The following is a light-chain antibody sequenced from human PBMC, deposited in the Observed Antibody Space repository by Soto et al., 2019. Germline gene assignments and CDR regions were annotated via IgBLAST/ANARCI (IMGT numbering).Light chain of an antibody. CDR2: AAS. J-gene: IGKJ1*01. Sequence: DIQMTQAPSSVSASVGDRVTITCRASQDINNRVAWFQQRPGRAPKYLIQAASILQSGFPSRFSATGSGTDFTLTIVSLQPEDFATYYFLQVKNFPRTFGQVTILEIK. CDR3: LQVKNFPRT. V-gene: IGKV1-12*01. CDR1: QDINNR.